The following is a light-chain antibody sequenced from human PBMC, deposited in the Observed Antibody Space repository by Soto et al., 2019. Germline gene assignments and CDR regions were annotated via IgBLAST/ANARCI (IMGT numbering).Light chain of an antibody. CDR1: QSVNNN. CDR3: QQYNKWPPWT. V-gene: IGKV3-15*01. Sequence: EIVLTQSPATLSVSPGERATLSCRASQSVNNNLTWYQQKPGQAPRLLIYGASTRATGIPARFSGSGSGTEFTLTISSLQSEDFAVYYCQQYNKWPPWTFGQGTKVDI. J-gene: IGKJ1*01. CDR2: GAS.